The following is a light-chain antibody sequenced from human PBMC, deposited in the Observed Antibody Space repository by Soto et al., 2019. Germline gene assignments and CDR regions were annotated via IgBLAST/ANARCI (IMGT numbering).Light chain of an antibody. CDR1: NSDVGSYNL. CDR2: EVS. V-gene: IGLV2-14*02. CDR3: SSYTSRSTLVV. J-gene: IGLJ2*01. Sequence: QSALTQPASVSGSPGQSITISCTGTNSDVGSYNLVSWYQQHPGKAPKLMIYEVSNRPSGVSNRFSGSKSGNTASLTISGLQAEDEADYYCSSYTSRSTLVVFGGGTQLTVL.